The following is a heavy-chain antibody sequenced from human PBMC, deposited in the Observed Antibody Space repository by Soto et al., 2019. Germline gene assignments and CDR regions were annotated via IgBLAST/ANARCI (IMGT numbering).Heavy chain of an antibody. CDR1: GGSISSGGYY. Sequence: LCGGSISSGGYYWSWIRQHPGKGLEWIGYIYYSGSTYYNPSLKSRVTISVDTSKNQFSLKLSSVTAADTAVYYCARDMGSSGDYAPVDAFDIWGQGTMVTVSS. V-gene: IGHV4-31*02. D-gene: IGHD4-17*01. CDR3: ARDMGSSGDYAPVDAFDI. J-gene: IGHJ3*02. CDR2: IYYSGST.